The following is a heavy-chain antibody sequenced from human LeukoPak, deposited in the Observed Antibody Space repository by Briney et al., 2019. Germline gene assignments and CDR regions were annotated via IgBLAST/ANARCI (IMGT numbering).Heavy chain of an antibody. J-gene: IGHJ6*02. CDR1: GFTFSSYA. V-gene: IGHV3-23*01. CDR3: ARIHCSSWYGESGYGMDV. CDR2: ISGSGGST. D-gene: IGHD6-13*01. Sequence: PGGSLRLSCAASGFTFSSYAMSWVRQAPGKGLEWVSAISGSGGSTYYADSVKGRFTISRDNAKNSLYLQMNSLRAEDMAVYYCARIHCSSWYGESGYGMDVWGQGTTVTVSS.